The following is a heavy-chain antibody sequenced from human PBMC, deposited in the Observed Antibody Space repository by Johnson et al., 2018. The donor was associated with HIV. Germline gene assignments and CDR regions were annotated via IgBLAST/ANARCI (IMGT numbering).Heavy chain of an antibody. V-gene: IGHV3-23*04. Sequence: VQLVESGGGLVQPGGSLRLSCAASGFSFSSYAMSWVRQAPGKGLEWVSAISGSGASTYYADSVKGRFTISRDNSKNTLYLQMNSLRAEDTAVYYCARDILEYSGSVPDAFDIWGQGTMVTVSS. J-gene: IGHJ3*02. CDR1: GFSFSSYA. D-gene: IGHD6-6*01. CDR3: ARDILEYSGSVPDAFDI. CDR2: ISGSGAST.